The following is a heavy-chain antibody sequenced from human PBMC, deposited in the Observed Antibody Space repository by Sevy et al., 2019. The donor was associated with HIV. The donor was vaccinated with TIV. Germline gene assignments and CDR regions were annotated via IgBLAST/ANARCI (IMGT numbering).Heavy chain of an antibody. CDR3: ARRYCSGGSCYFDY. D-gene: IGHD2-15*01. V-gene: IGHV3-48*02. J-gene: IGHJ4*02. CDR1: GFTFSTYS. CDR2: ISSGSSTI. Sequence: GGSLRLSCAASGFTFSTYSMNWVRQAPGKGLEWVSYISSGSSTIYHADSVKGRFTISRDNAKNSLYLQMNSLRDEETAVYYCARRYCSGGSCYFDYWGQGTLVTVSS.